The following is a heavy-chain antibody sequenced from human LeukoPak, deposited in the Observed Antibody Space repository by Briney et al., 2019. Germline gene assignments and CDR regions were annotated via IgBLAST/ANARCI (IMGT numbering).Heavy chain of an antibody. Sequence: GGSLRLSCAASGFTFSSYAMSWVRQAPGKGLEWVSAISGSGGSIYYADSVKGRFTISRDNSKNTLYLQMNSLRAEDTAVYYCAKGPRGYCSGGSCYNPYYFDYWGQGTLVTVSS. D-gene: IGHD2-15*01. CDR3: AKGPRGYCSGGSCYNPYYFDY. CDR2: ISGSGGSI. J-gene: IGHJ4*02. V-gene: IGHV3-23*01. CDR1: GFTFSSYA.